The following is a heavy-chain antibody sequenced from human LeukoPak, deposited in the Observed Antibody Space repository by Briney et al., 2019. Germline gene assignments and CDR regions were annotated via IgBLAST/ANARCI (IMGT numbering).Heavy chain of an antibody. Sequence: SQTLSLTCNVSGGSISSGDYDWSWIRQPPGKGLEWIGYIYYSGSAYYSPSLRSRFTISVDTSENQFSLKLSSVTATDTAVYYCARAEVTAGTKYFDLWGRGTLVTVSS. V-gene: IGHV4-30-4*01. CDR1: GGSISSGDYD. CDR3: ARAEVTAGTKYFDL. D-gene: IGHD6-19*01. CDR2: IYYSGSA. J-gene: IGHJ2*01.